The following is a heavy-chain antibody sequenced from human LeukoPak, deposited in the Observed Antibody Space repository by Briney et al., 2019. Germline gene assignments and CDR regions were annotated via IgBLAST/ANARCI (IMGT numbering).Heavy chain of an antibody. CDR1: GYTLTELS. CDR3: ATAQRVVVIAIGAFDI. D-gene: IGHD2-21*01. J-gene: IGHJ3*02. Sequence: ASVKVSCKVSGYTLTELSMHWVRQAPGKGLEWMGGFDPEDGETIYAQKFQGRVTMTEDTSTDTAYMELSSLRSEDTAVYYCATAQRVVVIAIGAFDIWGQGTMVTVSS. CDR2: FDPEDGET. V-gene: IGHV1-24*01.